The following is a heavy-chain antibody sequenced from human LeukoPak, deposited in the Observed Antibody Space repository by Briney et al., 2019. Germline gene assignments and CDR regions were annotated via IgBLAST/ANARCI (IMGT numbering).Heavy chain of an antibody. V-gene: IGHV4-38-2*02. D-gene: IGHD1-14*01. CDR2: IYHSGST. J-gene: IGHJ5*02. CDR3: ARVVGTENRPNWFDP. Sequence: SETLSLTCTVSGGSISSYYWGWIRQPPGKGLEWIGSIYHSGSTYYNPSLKSRVTISVDTSKNQFSLKLSSVTAADTAVYYCARVVGTENRPNWFDPWGQGTLVTVSS. CDR1: GGSISSYY.